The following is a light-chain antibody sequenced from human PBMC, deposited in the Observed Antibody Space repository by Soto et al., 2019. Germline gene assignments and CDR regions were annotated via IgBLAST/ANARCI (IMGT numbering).Light chain of an antibody. CDR3: QQYGSSGT. V-gene: IGKV3-20*01. CDR1: QTVTSSY. Sequence: DIVLTHSPDIFSLSPCERATLFFRASQTVTSSYFAWYQQRPGQAPRLLIYGASNRATGIPDRFSGSGSGTDFTLTISRLEPEDFAVYYCQQYGSSGTFGQGTKVDIK. J-gene: IGKJ1*01. CDR2: GAS.